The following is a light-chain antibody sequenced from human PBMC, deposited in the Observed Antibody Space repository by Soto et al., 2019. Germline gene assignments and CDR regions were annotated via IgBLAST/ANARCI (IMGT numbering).Light chain of an antibody. J-gene: IGLJ1*01. CDR3: RSYTSSSTLG. CDR1: SSDVGGYNY. CDR2: EVS. V-gene: IGLV2-14*01. Sequence: QSALTQPASVSGSPGQSITISCTGTSSDVGGYNYVSWYQQHPGKAPKLMIYEVSNRPSGVSNRFSGSKSGNTASLTISGLQAEDEADYYCRSYTSSSTLGFGTGTKVTVL.